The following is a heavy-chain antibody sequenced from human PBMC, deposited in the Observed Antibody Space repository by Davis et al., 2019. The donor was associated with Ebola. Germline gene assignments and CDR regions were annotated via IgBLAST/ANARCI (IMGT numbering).Heavy chain of an antibody. CDR2: ISHTGIT. V-gene: IGHV4-34*01. Sequence: SQTLSLTCAVYGGSLSTHSWNWIRQPPGKGLEWIGEISHTGITNYNPSLKSRVTMSVDTSKNQFSLKLSSVTAADTAVYYCARDRTRYCSGGSCYSDRYYYYGMDVWGQGTTVTVSS. D-gene: IGHD2-15*01. CDR1: GGSLSTHS. J-gene: IGHJ6*02. CDR3: ARDRTRYCSGGSCYSDRYYYYGMDV.